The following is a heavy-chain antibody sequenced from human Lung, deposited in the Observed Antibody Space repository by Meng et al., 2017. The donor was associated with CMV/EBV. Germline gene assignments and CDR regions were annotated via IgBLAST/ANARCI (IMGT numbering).Heavy chain of an antibody. Sequence: ASVXVSCKASGYTFTAHYFHWVRQAPGQGLEWMGWIHPHRGDTNYAQQFQGRVTLTRDTSINTGYMELTRLKSDDTAVYYCARDNNWGPDYWGQGTLVTVSS. CDR2: IHPHRGDT. J-gene: IGHJ4*02. CDR1: GYTFTAHY. CDR3: ARDNNWGPDY. V-gene: IGHV1-2*02. D-gene: IGHD7-27*01.